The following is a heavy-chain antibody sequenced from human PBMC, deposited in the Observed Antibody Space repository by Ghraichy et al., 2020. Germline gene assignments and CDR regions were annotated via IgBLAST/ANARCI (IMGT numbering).Heavy chain of an antibody. CDR1: GFTFSSYW. V-gene: IGHV3-74*01. J-gene: IGHJ4*02. CDR2: ISTDGSST. Sequence: GGSLRLSCAASGFTFSSYWMHWVRQPPGKGPVWVSRISTDGSSTTYADSVKGRFTISRDNAKNTLYLQMNSLRAEDTAVYYCARFKSCLLCYFDYWGQGALVTVSS. CDR3: ARFKSCLLCYFDY. D-gene: IGHD5/OR15-5a*01.